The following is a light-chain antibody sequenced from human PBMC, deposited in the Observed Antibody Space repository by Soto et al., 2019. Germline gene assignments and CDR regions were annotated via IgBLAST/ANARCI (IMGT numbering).Light chain of an antibody. J-gene: IGKJ3*01. CDR2: GAS. V-gene: IGKV3-15*01. CDR3: HQYNSWPRGT. CDR1: QSISNW. Sequence: MTQSPSTLSASVGDRVTITCRASQSISNWLAWYQQKPGQPPRLLLYGASTRATGIPVRFRGSGSGTEFTLTISSLQSEDSAVYYCHQYNSWPRGTFGPGTKVEIK.